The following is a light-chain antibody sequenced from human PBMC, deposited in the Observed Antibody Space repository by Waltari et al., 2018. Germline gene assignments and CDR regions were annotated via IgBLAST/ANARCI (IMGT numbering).Light chain of an antibody. CDR3: MQILQPART. V-gene: IGKV2-28*01. CDR1: QSLLHSNGYNY. Sequence: DILMTQSPLSLPVTPGEPASISCRSSQSLLHSNGYNYLDWYRQKPGQSPPVLRYLGSNRASGVPDRFSGSGSGTDFTLNISRVEAEDVGVYYCMQILQPARTFGQGTRLEIK. CDR2: LGS. J-gene: IGKJ2*01.